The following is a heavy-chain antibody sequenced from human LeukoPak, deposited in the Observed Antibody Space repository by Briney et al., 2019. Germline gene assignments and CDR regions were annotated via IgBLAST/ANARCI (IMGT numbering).Heavy chain of an antibody. V-gene: IGHV3-7*01. CDR1: GFTFSSYW. J-gene: IGHJ6*02. CDR2: INQDGSTK. CDR3: AKDLHCYTSDV. Sequence: GGSLRLSCAASGFTFSSYWMHWVRQAPGKGLEWVATINQDGSTKNHVDSVKGRFTISRDNAKNSLSLQMNSLTVEDAAVYYCAKDLHCYTSDVWGQGTTVTVSS. D-gene: IGHD2-21*01.